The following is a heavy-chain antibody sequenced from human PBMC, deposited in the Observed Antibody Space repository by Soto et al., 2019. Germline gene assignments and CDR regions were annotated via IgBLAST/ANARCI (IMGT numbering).Heavy chain of an antibody. J-gene: IGHJ4*02. CDR3: ARGGGFCGGDCYKGGIDY. D-gene: IGHD2-21*02. V-gene: IGHV3-30-3*01. Sequence: QVQLVESGGGVVQPGRSLRLSCAASGFTFSPYTMHWVRQAPGKGLEWVAVISYDGSTEYNPDSVKGRFTISRDNPKNTVYLQMNRLSAEDTAIYYCARGGGFCGGDCYKGGIDYWGQGTLVTVAS. CDR1: GFTFSPYT. CDR2: ISYDGSTE.